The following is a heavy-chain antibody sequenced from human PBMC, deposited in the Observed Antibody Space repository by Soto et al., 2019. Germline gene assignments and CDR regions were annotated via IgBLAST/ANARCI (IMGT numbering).Heavy chain of an antibody. CDR1: GYSISSSNW. V-gene: IGHV4-28*03. CDR2: IHYSGTT. CDR3: ARGGGNGDAFDV. Sequence: QVQLQESGPRLVKPSDTLSLTCAVSGYSISSSNWWGWIRQPPGKGLEWIGYIHYSGTTYDNPSLNSRVTMSVDTSKNKFTLKLSSVTAVDTALYYCARGGGNGDAFDVWGQGTFVTVSS. D-gene: IGHD2-15*01. J-gene: IGHJ3*01.